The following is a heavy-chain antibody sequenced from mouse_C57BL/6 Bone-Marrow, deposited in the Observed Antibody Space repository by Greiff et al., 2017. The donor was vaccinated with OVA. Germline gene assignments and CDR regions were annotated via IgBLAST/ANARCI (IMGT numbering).Heavy chain of an antibody. CDR2: IDPSDSYT. CDR3: ARGTDLYYYGSSYEWFAY. D-gene: IGHD1-1*01. J-gene: IGHJ3*01. Sequence: VQLKQSGAELVRPGTSVKLSCKASGYTFTSYWMHWVKQRPGQGLEWIGVIDPSDSYTNYNQKFKGKATLTVDTSSSTAYMQLSSLTSEDSAVYYCARGTDLYYYGSSYEWFAYWGQGTLVTVSA. CDR1: GYTFTSYW. V-gene: IGHV1-59*01.